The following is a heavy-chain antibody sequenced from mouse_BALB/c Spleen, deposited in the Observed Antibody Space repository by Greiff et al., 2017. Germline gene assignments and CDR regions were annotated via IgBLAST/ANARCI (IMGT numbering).Heavy chain of an antibody. CDR3: ARGGYYGSSPFAY. V-gene: IGHV5-9-4*01. Sequence: EVQGVESGGGLVKPGGSLKLSCAASGFTFSSYAMSWVRQSPEKRLEWVAEISSGGSYTYYPDTVTGRFTISRDNAKNTLYLEMSSLRSEDTAMYYCARGGYYGSSPFAYWGQGTLVTVSA. J-gene: IGHJ3*01. CDR2: ISSGGSYT. D-gene: IGHD1-1*01. CDR1: GFTFSSYA.